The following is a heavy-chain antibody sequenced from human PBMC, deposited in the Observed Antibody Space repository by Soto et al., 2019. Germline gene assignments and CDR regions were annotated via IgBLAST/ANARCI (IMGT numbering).Heavy chain of an antibody. D-gene: IGHD1-26*01. J-gene: IGHJ5*02. CDR3: TQVYGSGSWGWYFHT. V-gene: IGHV2-5*01. CDR1: GFSIFTTGVG. Sequence: QITLKESGPSLVKPTETLTLTCTFSGFSIFTTGVGVGWVRQPPGKALEWLTVIFWNADERYNPSLKTRVTVAKDTSNYQVVLTMTNMGPGDTATYYCTQVYGSGSWGWYFHTWGQGNPVTVSS. CDR2: IFWNADE.